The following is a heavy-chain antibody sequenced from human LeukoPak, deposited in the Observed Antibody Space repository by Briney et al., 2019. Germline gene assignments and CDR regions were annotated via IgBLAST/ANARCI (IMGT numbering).Heavy chain of an antibody. CDR1: GDSITGYY. J-gene: IGHJ4*02. Sequence: SETLSLTCTVSGDSITGYYWTWIRQPPGKGLEWIGYVHHSGSTNYNPSLKSRLTISVDTSKNQFSLKLTSVSAADTAVYYCARHNSYLVSAAYDYWGQGALVTVSS. V-gene: IGHV4-59*01. D-gene: IGHD2-15*01. CDR2: VHHSGST. CDR3: ARHNSYLVSAAYDY.